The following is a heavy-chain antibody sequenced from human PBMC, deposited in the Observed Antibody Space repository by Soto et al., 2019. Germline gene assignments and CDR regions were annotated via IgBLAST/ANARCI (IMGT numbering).Heavy chain of an antibody. CDR3: ARYPHSGYFDY. CDR2: IYHSEST. Sequence: SETLSLTCAVYGGSFSGYYWSWIRQPPGKGLEWIGEIYHSESTNYNPSLKSRVTISVDKSKNQFSLKLSSVTAADTAVYYCARYPHSGYFDYWGQGTLVTVS. V-gene: IGHV4-34*01. CDR1: GGSFSGYY. J-gene: IGHJ4*02. D-gene: IGHD3-10*01.